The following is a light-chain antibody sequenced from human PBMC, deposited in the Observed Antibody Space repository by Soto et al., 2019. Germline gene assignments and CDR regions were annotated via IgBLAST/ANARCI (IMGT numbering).Light chain of an antibody. CDR3: CSYAGSSTVV. V-gene: IGLV2-23*01. J-gene: IGLJ2*01. CDR2: EGS. CDR1: SSDVGSYNL. Sequence: QSALTQPASVSGSPGQSITISGTGTSSDVGSYNLVSWYQQHPGKAPKPMIYEGSKRPSGVSNRFSGSKSGNTASLTISGLQAEDEADYYCCSYAGSSTVVFGGGTKLTVL.